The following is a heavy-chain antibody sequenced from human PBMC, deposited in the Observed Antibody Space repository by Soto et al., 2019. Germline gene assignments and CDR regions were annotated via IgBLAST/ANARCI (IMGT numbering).Heavy chain of an antibody. CDR1: GFTFSNAW. CDR2: FKSKSDGGTI. V-gene: IGHV3-15*07. CDR3: IRSYRTYYFDY. J-gene: IGHJ4*02. Sequence: VQLVESGGGLVKPGESFRLSCAASGFTFSNAWMNWVRQAPGKGLEWVGRFKSKSDGGTIDYSAPVKGRFTISRDDSKNTLYLQMDSLKTEDTAVYYCIRSYRTYYFDYWGRGTLVIVSS. D-gene: IGHD1-26*01.